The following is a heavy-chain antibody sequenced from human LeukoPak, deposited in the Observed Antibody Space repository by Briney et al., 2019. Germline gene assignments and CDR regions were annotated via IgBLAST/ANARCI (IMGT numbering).Heavy chain of an antibody. Sequence: PGRSLRLSCTASGFTFSSFGRLWVRHIPGEGLEWLAVIWYDGSIKYYSDPVKGRFTVSRDNSKNTLYLQMNSLRAEDTAVYYCARDQGIAVPEYYFDHWGQGTLVTVSS. V-gene: IGHV3-33*01. CDR2: IWYDGSIK. CDR1: GFTFSSFG. CDR3: ARDQGIAVPEYYFDH. D-gene: IGHD6-19*01. J-gene: IGHJ4*02.